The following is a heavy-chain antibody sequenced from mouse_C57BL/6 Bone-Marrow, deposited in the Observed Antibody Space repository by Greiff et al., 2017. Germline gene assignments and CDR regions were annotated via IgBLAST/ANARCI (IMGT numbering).Heavy chain of an antibody. D-gene: IGHD3-2*02. J-gene: IGHJ4*01. CDR2: FHPYNDDT. Sequence: LEESGAELVKPGASVKMSCKASGYTFTTYPIEWMKQNHGKSLEWIGNFHPYNDDTKYNEKFKGKATLTVEKSSSTVYLELSRLTSDDSAVYYCARRDSSGPLAMDYWGQGTSVTVSS. CDR1: GYTFTTYP. CDR3: ARRDSSGPLAMDY. V-gene: IGHV1-47*01.